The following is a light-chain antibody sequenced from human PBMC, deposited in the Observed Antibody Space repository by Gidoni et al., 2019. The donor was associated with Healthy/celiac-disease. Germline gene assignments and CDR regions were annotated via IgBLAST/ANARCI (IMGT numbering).Light chain of an antibody. CDR1: QSVSSSY. CDR2: GAS. CDR3: QQYGSSPRRKFT. Sequence: DIVLTQSPGTLSLSPGERATLSCRASQSVSSSYLAWYQQKPGQAPRLLIYGASSRATGIPDRFSGSGSGTDFTLTISRLEPEDFAVYYCQQYGSSPRRKFTFGPGTKVDIK. J-gene: IGKJ3*01. V-gene: IGKV3-20*01.